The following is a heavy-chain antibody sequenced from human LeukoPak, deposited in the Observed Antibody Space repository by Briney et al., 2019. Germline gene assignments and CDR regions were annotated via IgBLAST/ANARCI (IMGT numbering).Heavy chain of an antibody. CDR2: INWNGGST. Sequence: GGSLRLSCAASGFTFDDYGMSWVRQAPGKGLEWVSGINWNGGSTGYADSVKGRFTISRDNAKNSLYLHMNGLRVEDTAIYYCARDERWIQFNYWGQGTLVTVSS. CDR3: ARDERWIQFNY. CDR1: GFTFDDYG. V-gene: IGHV3-20*04. J-gene: IGHJ4*02. D-gene: IGHD5-18*01.